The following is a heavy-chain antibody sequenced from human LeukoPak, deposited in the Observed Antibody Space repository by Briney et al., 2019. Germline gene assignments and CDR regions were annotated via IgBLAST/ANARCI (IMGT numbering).Heavy chain of an antibody. CDR1: GFTFSNFW. CDR2: IYGDGSFT. CDR3: ATPLDYYDSSGYHQGGD. J-gene: IGHJ4*02. V-gene: IGHV3-74*01. Sequence: GGSLRLSCAASGFTFSNFWMHWVRQAPGKGLVWVALIYGDGSFTRYADSVKGRFTISRDNAKNSLYLQMSSLRAEDTAVYYCATPLDYYDSSGYHQGGDWGQGTLVTVSS. D-gene: IGHD3-22*01.